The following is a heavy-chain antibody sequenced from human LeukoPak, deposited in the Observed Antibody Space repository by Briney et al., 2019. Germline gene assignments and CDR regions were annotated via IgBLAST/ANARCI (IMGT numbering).Heavy chain of an antibody. CDR3: ARDPFPRGHFDY. Sequence: SETLSLTRTVSGGSISSYYWSWIRQPPGKGLEWIGYIYYSGSTNYNPPLKSRVTISVDTSKNQFSLKLSSVTAADTAVYYCARDPFPRGHFDYWGQGTLVTVSS. CDR1: GGSISSYY. CDR2: IYYSGST. J-gene: IGHJ4*02. V-gene: IGHV4-59*01.